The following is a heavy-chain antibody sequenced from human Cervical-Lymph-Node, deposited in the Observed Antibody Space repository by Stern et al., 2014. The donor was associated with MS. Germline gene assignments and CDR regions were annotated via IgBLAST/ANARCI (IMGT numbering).Heavy chain of an antibody. V-gene: IGHV1-8*01. D-gene: IGHD6-6*01. J-gene: IGHJ5*02. CDR2: MNPNIGNT. CDR3: ARGLVVSSSLWFDP. CDR1: GYTFINYD. Sequence: QDQLVQSGAEVKKPGASVKVSCKASGYTFINYDINWVRQAPGRGLELIGWMNPNIGNTGYAQEFQGRVTMTTNTSISTVYMELSSLTSDDTAVYYCARGLVVSSSLWFDPWGQGTLVTVSS.